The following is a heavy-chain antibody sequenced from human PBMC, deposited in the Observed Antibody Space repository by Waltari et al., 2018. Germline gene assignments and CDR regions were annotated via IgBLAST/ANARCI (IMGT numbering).Heavy chain of an antibody. V-gene: IGHV3-30-3*01. J-gene: IGHJ4*02. D-gene: IGHD4-17*01. Sequence: QVQLVGSGGAVVRPGRSLRLSCPAPGFPFGTSAMHWVRQAPGKGLEWVAVISYDGSNKYYADSVKGRFTISRDNSKNTLYLQMNSLRAEDTAVYYCARDLEYGDGPCYWGQGTLVTVSS. CDR3: ARDLEYGDGPCY. CDR1: GFPFGTSA. CDR2: ISYDGSNK.